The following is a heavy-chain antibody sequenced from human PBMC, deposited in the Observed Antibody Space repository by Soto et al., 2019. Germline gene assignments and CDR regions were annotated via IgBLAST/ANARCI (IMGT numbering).Heavy chain of an antibody. CDR2: IFPSDSDT. D-gene: IGHD3-10*01. CDR3: PRRPGSWLDP. Sequence: PGESLKISCKASGYSFSTSWIGWVRQMPGKGLEWMGIIFPSDSDTRYSPSFQGQVTISVDKSISTAYLQWSSLKASDTAMYYCPRRPGSWLDPWGQGTLVTVSS. CDR1: GYSFSTSW. J-gene: IGHJ5*02. V-gene: IGHV5-51*01.